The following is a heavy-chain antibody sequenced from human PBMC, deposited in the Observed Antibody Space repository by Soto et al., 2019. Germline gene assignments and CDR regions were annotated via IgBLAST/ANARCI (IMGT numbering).Heavy chain of an antibody. CDR3: ARVHEYCSSTSCYYPGYFDY. D-gene: IGHD2-2*01. CDR1: GGSISSGGYY. V-gene: IGHV4-31*03. CDR2: IYYSGST. Sequence: SETLSLTCTVSGGSISSGGYYWSWIRQHPGKGLEWIGYIYYSGSTYYNPSLKGRVTISVDTSKNQFSLKLSSVTAADTAVYYCARVHEYCSSTSCYYPGYFDYWGQGTLVTVSS. J-gene: IGHJ4*02.